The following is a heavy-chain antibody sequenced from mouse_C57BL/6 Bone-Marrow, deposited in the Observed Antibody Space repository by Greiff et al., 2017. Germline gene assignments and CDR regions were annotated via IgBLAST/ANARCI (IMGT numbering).Heavy chain of an antibody. V-gene: IGHV1-26*01. CDR1: GYTFTDYY. CDR3: ARMEFITTVVAPFAY. Sequence: VQLQQSGPELVKPGASVKISCKASGYTFTDYYMNWVKQSHGKSLEWIGDINPNNGGTSYNQKFKGKATLTVDKSSSTAYMELRSLTSEDSAVYYCARMEFITTVVAPFAYWGQGTLVTVSA. J-gene: IGHJ3*01. CDR2: INPNNGGT. D-gene: IGHD1-1*01.